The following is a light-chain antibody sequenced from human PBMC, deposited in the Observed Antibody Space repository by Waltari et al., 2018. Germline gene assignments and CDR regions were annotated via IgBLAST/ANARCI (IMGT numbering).Light chain of an antibody. CDR1: QSLLHSNGYNY. V-gene: IGKV2-28*01. CDR2: LGS. J-gene: IGKJ4*01. Sequence: DIVMTQSPLSLPVTPGEPASISCRSSQSLLHSNGYNYLDWYLQKPGQSPQLLIYLGSNRGSGVPDRFSGSGSGTDFTLKISRVEAEDVGVYYCMQALQTRLTFGGGTK. CDR3: MQALQTRLT.